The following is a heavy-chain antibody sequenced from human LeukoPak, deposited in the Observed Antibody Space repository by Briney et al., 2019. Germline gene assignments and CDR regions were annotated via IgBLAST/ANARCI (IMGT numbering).Heavy chain of an antibody. V-gene: IGHV3-23*01. CDR1: GFTFSNAW. D-gene: IGHD3-10*01. J-gene: IGHJ4*02. Sequence: PGGSLRLSCAASGFTFSNAWMSWVRQAPGKGLGWVALISSSGKNAYYGDSVKGRFTISRDNSKNRLYLQMNSLRAEDTAVYYCAKRPRGNYLDPFDYWGQGTLVTVSS. CDR2: ISSSGKNA. CDR3: AKRPRGNYLDPFDY.